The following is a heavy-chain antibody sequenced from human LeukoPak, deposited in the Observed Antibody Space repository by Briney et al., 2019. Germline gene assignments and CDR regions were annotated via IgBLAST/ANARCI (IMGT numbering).Heavy chain of an antibody. D-gene: IGHD4-11*01. CDR1: GFTFSDYY. V-gene: IGHV3-11*04. J-gene: IGHJ6*03. CDR2: ISSSGSTI. Sequence: GGSLRLSCAASGFTFSDYYMSWIRQAPGKGLEWVSYISSSGSTIYYADSVKGRFTISRDNAKNSLYLQMNSLRAEDTAVYYCARQTYSIDYYYYYMDVWGKGTTVTVSS. CDR3: ARQTYSIDYYYYYMDV.